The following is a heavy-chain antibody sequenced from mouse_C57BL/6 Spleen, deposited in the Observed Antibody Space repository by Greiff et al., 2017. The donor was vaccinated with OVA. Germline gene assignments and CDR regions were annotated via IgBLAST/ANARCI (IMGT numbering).Heavy chain of an antibody. J-gene: IGHJ3*01. CDR2: ISDGGSYT. Sequence: EVMLVESGGGLVKPGGSLKLSCAASGFTFSSYAMSWVRQTPEKRLEWVATISDGGSYTYYPDNVKGRFTISRDNAKNNLYLQMSHLKSEDTAMYYCARGEGFSWFAYWGQGTLVTVSA. CDR3: ARGEGFSWFAY. V-gene: IGHV5-4*03. CDR1: GFTFSSYA.